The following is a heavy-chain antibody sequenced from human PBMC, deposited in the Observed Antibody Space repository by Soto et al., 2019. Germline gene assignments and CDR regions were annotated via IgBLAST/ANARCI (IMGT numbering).Heavy chain of an antibody. Sequence: AVTVSCKASGGTSSSYAINWVRQAPGQGPEWMGGIITIFGTANYAQKFQGRVTITADESTSTAYMELSSLRPEDTAVYHCARCPRGLRCHLDSWGQGTLVTVSS. CDR3: ARCPRGLRCHLDS. CDR2: IITIFGTA. J-gene: IGHJ4*02. V-gene: IGHV1-69*13. D-gene: IGHD2-8*01. CDR1: GGTSSSYA.